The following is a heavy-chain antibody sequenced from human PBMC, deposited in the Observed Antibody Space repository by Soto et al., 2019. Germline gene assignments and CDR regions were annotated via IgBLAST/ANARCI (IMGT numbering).Heavy chain of an antibody. CDR2: IVVGSGNT. J-gene: IGHJ4*02. Sequence: SVKVSCKASEFTFTSSAVQWVRQARGQRLEWIGWIVVGSGNTNYAQKFQERVTITRDMSTSTAYMELSSLRSEDTAVYYCAASYDSSGYYDDYWGQGTLVTVSS. CDR1: EFTFTSSA. CDR3: AASYDSSGYYDDY. D-gene: IGHD3-22*01. V-gene: IGHV1-58*01.